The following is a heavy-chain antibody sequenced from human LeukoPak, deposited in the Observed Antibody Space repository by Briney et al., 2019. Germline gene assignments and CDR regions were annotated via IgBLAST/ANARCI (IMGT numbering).Heavy chain of an antibody. CDR3: ARSLDDSSLHAFDI. Sequence: PGGSLRLSCAASGFTFRNYGMHWVRQAPGKGLEWVAVIYYDGSKTYYADSVKGRFTISRDNSKNTLYLQMNSLRAEDTAVYYCARSLDDSSLHAFDIWGQGTMVTVSS. CDR1: GFTFRNYG. V-gene: IGHV3-30*03. J-gene: IGHJ3*02. CDR2: IYYDGSKT. D-gene: IGHD6-6*01.